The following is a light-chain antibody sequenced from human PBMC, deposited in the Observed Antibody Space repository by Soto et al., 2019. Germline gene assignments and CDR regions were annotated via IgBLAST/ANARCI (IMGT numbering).Light chain of an antibody. J-gene: IGKJ2*01. CDR1: QSVRSSY. CDR3: QQYGSPPGYT. Sequence: EIVLTQSPDILSLSPGERATLSCRASQSVRSSYLAWYQKRPGQAPRLLIYGASSRATGIPDRFSGDGSGTDFTLTISRLETEEFAVYYCQQYGSPPGYTLGQGTKLEIK. V-gene: IGKV3-20*01. CDR2: GAS.